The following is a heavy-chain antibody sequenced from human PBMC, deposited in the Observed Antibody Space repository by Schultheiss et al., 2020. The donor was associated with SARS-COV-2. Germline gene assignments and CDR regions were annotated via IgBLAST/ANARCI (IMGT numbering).Heavy chain of an antibody. CDR1: GYSFTSYW. V-gene: IGHV5-51*01. CDR3: ARQGGSFSGRLDY. D-gene: IGHD2-15*01. J-gene: IGHJ4*02. CDR2: IYPGDSYT. Sequence: GESLKISCKGSGYSFTSYWIGWVRQMPGKGLEWMGIIYPGDSYTRYSPSFQGQVIISADKSISTAYLQWRSLKASDTAMYYCARQGGSFSGRLDYWGQGTLVTVSS.